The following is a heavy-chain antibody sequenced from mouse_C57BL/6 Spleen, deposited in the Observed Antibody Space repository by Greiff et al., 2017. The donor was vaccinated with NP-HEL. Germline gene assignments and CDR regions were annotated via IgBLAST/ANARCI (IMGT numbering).Heavy chain of an antibody. CDR1: GYAFSSSW. CDR3: ARSEDGYYLAWFAY. V-gene: IGHV1-82*01. D-gene: IGHD2-3*01. J-gene: IGHJ3*01. Sequence: VQVVESGPELVKPGASVKISCKASGYAFSSSWMNWVKQRPGKGLEWIGRIYPGDGDTNYNGKFKGKATLTADKSSSTAYMQLSSLTSEDSAVYFCARSEDGYYLAWFAYWGQGTLVTVSA. CDR2: IYPGDGDT.